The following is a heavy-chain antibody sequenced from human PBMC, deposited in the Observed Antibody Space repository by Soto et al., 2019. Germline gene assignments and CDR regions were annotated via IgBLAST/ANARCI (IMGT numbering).Heavy chain of an antibody. CDR1: GFIFSNYV. D-gene: IGHD1-26*01. Sequence: AQLVDSGGGLVQPGGSLRLSCAASGFIFSNYVMSWVRQAPGKGLEWVSSISDSGGTSYYADSVKGRFTISRDNSKNTLYLQMNSLRAEDTAIYYCAKRPRALLTFDYWGQGTLVTVSS. J-gene: IGHJ4*02. CDR3: AKRPRALLTFDY. V-gene: IGHV3-23*04. CDR2: ISDSGGTS.